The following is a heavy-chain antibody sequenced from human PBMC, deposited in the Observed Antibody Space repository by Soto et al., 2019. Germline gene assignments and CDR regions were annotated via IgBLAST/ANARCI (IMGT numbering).Heavy chain of an antibody. Sequence: ASVKVSCKASGYTFASYAISCMRQAPGQGLEWMGWISAYNGNTNYAQKLQGRVTMTTDTSTSTAYMELRSLRSDDTAVYYCARDPPPPDYWGQGTLVTGSS. J-gene: IGHJ4*02. CDR1: GYTFASYA. CDR3: ARDPPPPDY. V-gene: IGHV1-18*01. CDR2: ISAYNGNT.